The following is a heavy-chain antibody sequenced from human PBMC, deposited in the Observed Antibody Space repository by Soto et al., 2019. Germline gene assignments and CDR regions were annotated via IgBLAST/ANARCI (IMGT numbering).Heavy chain of an antibody. CDR3: ARDWSDIVVVPAKNYYYYYMDV. Sequence: TGGSLRLSCAASGCTFSSYWMSWVRQAPGKGLEWVANIKQDGSEKYYVDSVKGRFTISRDNAKNSLYLQMNSLRAEDTAVYYCARDWSDIVVVPAKNYYYYYMDVWGKGTTVTVSS. D-gene: IGHD2-2*01. CDR2: IKQDGSEK. J-gene: IGHJ6*03. CDR1: GCTFSSYW. V-gene: IGHV3-7*01.